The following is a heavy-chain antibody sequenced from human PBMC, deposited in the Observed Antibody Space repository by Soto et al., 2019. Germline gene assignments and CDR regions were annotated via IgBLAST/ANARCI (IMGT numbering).Heavy chain of an antibody. Sequence: EVQLLESGGGLVQPGGSLRLSCAASGLTFSTYAMSWVRQAPGKGLEWVSSISGSGGSTFYADSVKGRFSISRDDSKNTLYLQMNSLRAEDTAVYYCAKYWTGTTPGDAFDVWGQGTLVTVSS. D-gene: IGHD1-1*01. CDR2: ISGSGGST. J-gene: IGHJ3*01. CDR3: AKYWTGTTPGDAFDV. CDR1: GLTFSTYA. V-gene: IGHV3-23*01.